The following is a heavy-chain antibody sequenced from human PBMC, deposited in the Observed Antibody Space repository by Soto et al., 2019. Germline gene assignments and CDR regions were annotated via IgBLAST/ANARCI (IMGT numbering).Heavy chain of an antibody. CDR3: ARGEGGYSYLFDY. CDR2: IVASGGTT. V-gene: IGHV3-23*01. CDR1: GFSFSTYA. Sequence: EVQLLDSGGGLVQPGGSLRLFCAASGFSFSTYAMSWVRQAPGKGLEWVSTIVASGGTTYYADSVKGRFTISRDNSKNTLYLQTNSLRAEDTAIYYCARGEGGYSYLFDYWGQGTLVTVSS. J-gene: IGHJ4*02. D-gene: IGHD5-18*01.